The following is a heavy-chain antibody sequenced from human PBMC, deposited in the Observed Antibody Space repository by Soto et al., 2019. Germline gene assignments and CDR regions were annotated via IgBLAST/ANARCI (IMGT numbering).Heavy chain of an antibody. V-gene: IGHV3-30-3*01. CDR2: ISYDGSNK. J-gene: IGHJ6*02. D-gene: IGHD3-3*01. Sequence: SLRLSCAASGFTFSSYAMHWVRQAPGKGLEWVAVISYDGSNKYYADSVKGRFTISRDNSKNTLYLQMNSLRAEDTAVYYCARNYDFWSGNRMDVWGQGTTVTVSS. CDR1: GFTFSSYA. CDR3: ARNYDFWSGNRMDV.